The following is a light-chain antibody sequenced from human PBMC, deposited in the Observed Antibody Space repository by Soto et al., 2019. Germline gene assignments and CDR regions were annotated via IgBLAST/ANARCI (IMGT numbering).Light chain of an antibody. V-gene: IGKV3-15*01. CDR1: QSVSSN. J-gene: IGKJ5*01. CDR2: GAS. CDR3: QQYNNWIT. Sequence: EIVVTQSPATLSVSPGEGATLSCMASQSVSSNLAWYQHKPGQAPRLLIYGASTRATGIPARFSGSGSGTEFTLTISSLQSEDFAVYYCQQYNNWITFGQGTRLEIK.